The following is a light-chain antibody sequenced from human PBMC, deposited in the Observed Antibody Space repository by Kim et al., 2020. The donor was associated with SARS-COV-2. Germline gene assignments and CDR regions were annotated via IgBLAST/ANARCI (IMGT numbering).Light chain of an antibody. J-gene: IGKJ4*01. CDR1: QSPGTY. CDR2: DVS. Sequence: DIVMTQSPLSLSVTPGQPASMSCKSSQSPGTYLYWYLQKPGQSPQLLIQDVSNRFSGVPDRFSGSGSGTDFTLKISRVEAEDVGVYYCMQAEQQPLTFGGGTKVDIK. V-gene: IGKV2-29*03. CDR3: MQAEQQPLT.